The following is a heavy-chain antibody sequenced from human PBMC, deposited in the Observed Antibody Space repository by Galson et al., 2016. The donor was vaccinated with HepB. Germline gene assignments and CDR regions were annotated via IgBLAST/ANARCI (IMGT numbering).Heavy chain of an antibody. J-gene: IGHJ4*01. CDR1: GDSINSHLYY. Sequence: SETLSLTCTVSGDSINSHLYYWGWIRQAPGKGLEWIGTIYYRGNTYYNPSLAGRATISVDTSTNQFSLKVNSVTAADTAVYYCARFLMGVTVHDLDCWGHGTLVTVSS. V-gene: IGHV4-39*07. CDR2: IYYRGNT. D-gene: IGHD3-16*02. CDR3: ARFLMGVTVHDLDC.